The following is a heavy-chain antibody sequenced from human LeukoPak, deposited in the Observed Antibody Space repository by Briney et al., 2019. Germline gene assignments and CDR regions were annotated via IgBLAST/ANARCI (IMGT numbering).Heavy chain of an antibody. V-gene: IGHV4-39*07. CDR3: ARGDLLTAMVKLFDY. J-gene: IGHJ4*02. CDR2: IYYSGST. Sequence: PSETLSLTCTVSGGSISSRSFYWGWIRQPPGKGLEWIGSIYYSGSTYYNPSLKSRVTISVDTSKNQFSLKLSSVTAADTAVYYCARGDLLTAMVKLFDYWGQGTLVTVSS. CDR1: GGSISSRSFY. D-gene: IGHD5-18*01.